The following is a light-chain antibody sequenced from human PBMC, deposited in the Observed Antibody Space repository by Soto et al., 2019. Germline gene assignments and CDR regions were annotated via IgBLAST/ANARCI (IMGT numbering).Light chain of an antibody. CDR2: DAS. Sequence: DIQMTQSPSTLSASVGDRVTITCRASQSISSWLAWYQQKPGKAPKLLIYDASSLESGVPSRFSGNGTWTEITLTISSLQPDDFSTYYSQQYNSYSPTWTFGQVPKVEIK. CDR1: QSISSW. V-gene: IGKV1-5*01. CDR3: QQYNSYSPTWT. J-gene: IGKJ1*01.